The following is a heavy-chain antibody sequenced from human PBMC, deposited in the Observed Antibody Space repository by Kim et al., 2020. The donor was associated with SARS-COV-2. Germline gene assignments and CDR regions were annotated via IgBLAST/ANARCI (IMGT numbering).Heavy chain of an antibody. D-gene: IGHD6-19*01. Sequence: GGSLRLSCAASGFTFSNAWMSWVRQAPGKGLEWVGRIKSKTDGGTTDYAAPVKGRFTISRDDSKNTLYLQMNSLKTEDTAVYYCTTDSPRAVAGHYYYGMDVWGQGTTVTVSS. CDR2: IKSKTDGGTT. J-gene: IGHJ6*02. CDR3: TTDSPRAVAGHYYYGMDV. V-gene: IGHV3-15*01. CDR1: GFTFSNAW.